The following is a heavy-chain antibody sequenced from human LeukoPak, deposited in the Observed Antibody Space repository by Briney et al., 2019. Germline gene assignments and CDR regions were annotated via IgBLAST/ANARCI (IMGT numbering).Heavy chain of an antibody. D-gene: IGHD6-25*01. CDR2: ISGPGDKT. CDR1: GFTLTRYA. J-gene: IGHJ4*02. Sequence: GGSLRLSCAAPGFTLTRYAMKWVRQAPGKGLEWVSTISGPGDKTYYADSVKGRFTISRDNSKNTVYLQMNSLRAGDTAVYYCAREATSSSGWYIDYWGQGTLVTVSS. CDR3: AREATSSSGWYIDY. V-gene: IGHV3-23*01.